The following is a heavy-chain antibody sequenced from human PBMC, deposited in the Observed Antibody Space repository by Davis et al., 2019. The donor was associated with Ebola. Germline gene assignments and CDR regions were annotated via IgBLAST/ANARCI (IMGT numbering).Heavy chain of an antibody. CDR3: ARGFLPTAQIDY. D-gene: IGHD2-2*01. CDR2: IWYDGSKQ. J-gene: IGHJ4*02. CDR1: RFSFNNYG. V-gene: IGHV3-30*02. Sequence: PGGSLRLSCAASRFSFNNYGMHWVRQAPGKGLEWVTFIWYDGSKQYYGDSVKGRFTISRDNSKNTLYLQMNSLRTEDTAVYYCARGFLPTAQIDYWGQGTRVTVSS.